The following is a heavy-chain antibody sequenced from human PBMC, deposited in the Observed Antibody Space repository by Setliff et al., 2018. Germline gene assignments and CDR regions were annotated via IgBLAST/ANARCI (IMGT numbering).Heavy chain of an antibody. D-gene: IGHD2-21*01. CDR2: INGDGTIT. Sequence: GGSLRLSCGGYGFTFSKYWMYWVRQVPGKGLVWVSRINGDGTITNYADSVKGRFTISRDNAKNTLYLQMNSLRGEDTAVYYCARDRIGPYLYNVDVWGKGTTVTVSS. CDR3: ARDRIGPYLYNVDV. CDR1: GFTFSKYW. J-gene: IGHJ6*03. V-gene: IGHV3-74*01.